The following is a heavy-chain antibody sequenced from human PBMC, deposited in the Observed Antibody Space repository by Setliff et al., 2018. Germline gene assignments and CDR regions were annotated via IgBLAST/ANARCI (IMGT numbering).Heavy chain of an antibody. Sequence: PSETLSLTCTASGASINSGSYYWNWIRQPAGKGLEWIGHIYTSGSTNYNTSLSSRVTISLDTSKSQFSLKLSFVTAADTAVYFCARYDFWTGYYSGEGGNFDSWGQGTLVTVSS. CDR2: IYTSGST. J-gene: IGHJ4*02. CDR1: GASINSGSYY. V-gene: IGHV4-61*09. CDR3: ARYDFWTGYYSGEGGNFDS. D-gene: IGHD3-3*01.